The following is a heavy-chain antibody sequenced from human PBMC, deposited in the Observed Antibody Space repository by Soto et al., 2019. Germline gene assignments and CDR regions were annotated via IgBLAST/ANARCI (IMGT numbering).Heavy chain of an antibody. J-gene: IGHJ4*02. CDR2: TYHSGTT. CDR1: GGSVSSGNW. CDR3: ATHVAVPGTRAFDY. Sequence: QVQLQESGPGLVKPSGTLSLTCAVSGGSVSSGNWWSWVRQPPGKGLGWIGETYHSGTTNYNPSLKSRVTISLDKSKNQISLNLRSVTAADTGVYYCATHVAVPGTRAFDYWGQGTLVTVSS. D-gene: IGHD6-19*01. V-gene: IGHV4-4*02.